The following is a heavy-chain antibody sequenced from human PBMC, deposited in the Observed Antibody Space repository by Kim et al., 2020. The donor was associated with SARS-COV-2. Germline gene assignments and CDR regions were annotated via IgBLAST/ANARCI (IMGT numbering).Heavy chain of an antibody. CDR2: IYPGDVVT. J-gene: IGHJ4*02. CDR3: VRDRRDIHVNDF. D-gene: IGHD2-15*01. CDR1: GYIFNTQT. V-gene: IGHV1-3*01. Sequence: ASVKVSYKASGYIFNTQTIHWVRQAPGQRLEWVGWIYPGDVVTKYSQKLQDRLTITFDTSASTAFMELSDLRSEDTAVYYCVRDRRDIHVNDFWGQGTLV.